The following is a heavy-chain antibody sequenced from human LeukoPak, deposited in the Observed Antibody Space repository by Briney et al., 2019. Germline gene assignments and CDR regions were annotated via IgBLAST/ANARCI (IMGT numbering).Heavy chain of an antibody. V-gene: IGHV4-30-2*01. Sequence: SQTLSLTCTVSGGSISSGGYYWSWIRQPPGKGLEWIGEINHSGSTNYNPSLKSRVTISVDTSKNQFSLKLSSVTAADTAVYYCARGGSIYSSSSPDAFDIWGQGTMVTVSS. CDR3: ARGGSIYSSSSPDAFDI. CDR2: INHSGST. D-gene: IGHD6-6*01. CDR1: GGSISSGGYY. J-gene: IGHJ3*02.